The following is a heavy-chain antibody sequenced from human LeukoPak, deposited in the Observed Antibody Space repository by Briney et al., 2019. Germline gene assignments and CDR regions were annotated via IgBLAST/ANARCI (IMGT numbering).Heavy chain of an antibody. Sequence: ASVKVSCKASGYTFTSYAMHWVRQAPGQRLEWMGGIIPIFGTANYAQKFQGRVTITADESTSTAYMELSSLRSEDTAVYYCASCSSTSCYKVYYYMDVWGKGTTVTVSS. V-gene: IGHV1-69*13. D-gene: IGHD2-2*02. J-gene: IGHJ6*03. CDR1: GYTFTSYA. CDR3: ASCSSTSCYKVYYYMDV. CDR2: IIPIFGTA.